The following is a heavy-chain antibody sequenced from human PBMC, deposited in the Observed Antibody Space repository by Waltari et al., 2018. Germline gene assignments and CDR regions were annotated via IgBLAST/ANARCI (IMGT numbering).Heavy chain of an antibody. J-gene: IGHJ4*02. CDR1: GYTLTELS. V-gene: IGHV1-24*01. CDR3: ATDRGVVGATRNYFDY. CDR2: FGTETGET. Sequence: QVQLVQSGAEVKKPGASVKVSCKVSGYTLTELSMHWVRQAPGKGLEWMGGFGTETGETIDEQKVQGRVTRTEDTSTDPAYMELSSLRSEDTAVYYCATDRGVVGATRNYFDYWGQGTLVTVSS. D-gene: IGHD1-26*01.